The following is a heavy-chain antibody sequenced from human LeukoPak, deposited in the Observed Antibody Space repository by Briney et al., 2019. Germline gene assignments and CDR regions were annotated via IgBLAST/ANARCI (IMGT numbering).Heavy chain of an antibody. CDR3: AKALVGATDWGPDY. CDR2: ISYDGSNK. Sequence: GGSLRLSCAASGFTFSSYGVHWVRQAPGKGLEWVAVISYDGSNKYYADSVKGRFTISRDNSKNTLYLQMNSLRAEDTAVYYCAKALVGATDWGPDYWGQGTLVTVSS. CDR1: GFTFSSYG. J-gene: IGHJ4*02. D-gene: IGHD1-26*01. V-gene: IGHV3-30*18.